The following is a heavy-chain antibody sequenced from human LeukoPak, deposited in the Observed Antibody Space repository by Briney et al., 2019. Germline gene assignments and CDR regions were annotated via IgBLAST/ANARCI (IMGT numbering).Heavy chain of an antibody. D-gene: IGHD3-3*01. Sequence: PSETLSLTCTVSGGSISSYYWSWIRQPPGKGLEWIGYIYYSGSTNYNPSLKSRVTISVDTSKNQFSLKLSFVTAADTAVYYCAREIKADTYYDFWSGLPSVAFDIWGQGTMVTVSS. V-gene: IGHV4-59*01. J-gene: IGHJ3*02. CDR2: IYYSGST. CDR1: GGSISSYY. CDR3: AREIKADTYYDFWSGLPSVAFDI.